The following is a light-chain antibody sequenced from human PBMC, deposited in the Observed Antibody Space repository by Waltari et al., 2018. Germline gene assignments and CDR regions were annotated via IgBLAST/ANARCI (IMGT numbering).Light chain of an antibody. V-gene: IGLV3-21*04. CDR1: NIGSKG. CDR3: QVWDDVTDSGV. J-gene: IGLJ3*02. Sequence: YVLTQPPSVSVDPGKTARLTCGGDNIGSKGVSWYQQKPGQAPVLVMFYDSDRPSESPERFSGSNTGNTATLTISWVEAGDEADYHCQVWDDVTDSGVFGGGTKLTVL. CDR2: YDS.